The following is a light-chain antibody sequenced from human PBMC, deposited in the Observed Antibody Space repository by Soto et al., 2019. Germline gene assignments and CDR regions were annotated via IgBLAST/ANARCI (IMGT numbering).Light chain of an antibody. Sequence: EIALTQSPATLSLSPGERATLSCRASQSVSSYLACYQQKPGQAPRLLIYDASSRATGIPARFSGSGSGTDFTLTISSLEPEDFAVYYCQQRSNWPPITFGQGTRLEIK. V-gene: IGKV3-11*01. J-gene: IGKJ5*01. CDR2: DAS. CDR1: QSVSSY. CDR3: QQRSNWPPIT.